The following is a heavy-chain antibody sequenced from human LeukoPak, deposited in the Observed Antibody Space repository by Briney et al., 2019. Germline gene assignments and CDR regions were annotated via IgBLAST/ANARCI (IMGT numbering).Heavy chain of an antibody. D-gene: IGHD3-22*01. CDR1: GFTFSSYS. V-gene: IGHV3-48*04. CDR2: ISSSSSTI. CDR3: ARDAPWGYYDSSGYTFDY. J-gene: IGHJ4*02. Sequence: GGSLRLSCAASGFTFSSYSMNWVRQAPGKGLEWVSYISSSSSTIYYADSVKGRFTISRDNAKNSLYLQMNSLRAEDTAVYYCARDAPWGYYDSSGYTFDYWGQGTLVTVSS.